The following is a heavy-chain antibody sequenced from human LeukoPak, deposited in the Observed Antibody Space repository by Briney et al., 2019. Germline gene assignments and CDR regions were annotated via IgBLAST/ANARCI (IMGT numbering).Heavy chain of an antibody. D-gene: IGHD6-19*01. Sequence: PSETLSLTCAVYGGSFSGYYWSWIRQPTGKGLEWIGEINHSGSTNYNPSPKSRVTISVDTSKNQFSLKLSSVTAADTAVYYCARSHLSLAVAGARRGPYFDYWGQGTLVTVSS. CDR1: GGSFSGYY. V-gene: IGHV4-34*01. CDR3: ARSHLSLAVAGARRGPYFDY. CDR2: INHSGST. J-gene: IGHJ4*02.